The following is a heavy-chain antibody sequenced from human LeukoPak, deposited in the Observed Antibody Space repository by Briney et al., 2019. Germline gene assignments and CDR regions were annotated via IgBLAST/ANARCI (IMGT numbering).Heavy chain of an antibody. CDR2: IKQDGSEK. CDR3: ARDQEYYDSSGYYYRHFDY. J-gene: IGHJ4*02. Sequence: GGSLRLSCAASGFTFSSYWMSWVRQAPGKGLEWVANIKQDGSEKYYVDSVKGRFTISRDNAKNSLYLQMNSLRAEDTAVYYCARDQEYYDSSGYYYRHFDYWGQGTLVTVSS. D-gene: IGHD3-22*01. V-gene: IGHV3-7*01. CDR1: GFTFSSYW.